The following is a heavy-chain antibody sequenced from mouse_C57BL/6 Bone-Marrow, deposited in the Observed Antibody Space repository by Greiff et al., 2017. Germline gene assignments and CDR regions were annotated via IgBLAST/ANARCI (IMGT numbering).Heavy chain of an antibody. CDR3: ARTDYLPGFAY. D-gene: IGHD2-4*01. J-gene: IGHJ3*01. CDR1: GYTFTSYW. V-gene: IGHV1-55*01. CDR2: IYPGSGST. Sequence: QVQLQQPGAELVKPGASVKMSCKASGYTFTSYWITWVKQRPGQGLEWIGDIYPGSGSTNYNEKFKSKATLTGDTSSSTAYMQLSSLTSEDSAVYYCARTDYLPGFAYWGQGTLVTVSA.